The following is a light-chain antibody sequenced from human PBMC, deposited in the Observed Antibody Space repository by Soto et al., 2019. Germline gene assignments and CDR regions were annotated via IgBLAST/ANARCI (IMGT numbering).Light chain of an antibody. CDR2: DVS. Sequence: QSALTQPAPVSGSPGQSITISCTGTSSDVGNYNYVSWYQQHPGKAPKLMIHDVSNRPSGVSNRFSGSKSGNTASLTISGLQAEDEADYYCSSYTSSSTYVFGTGTKVTVL. CDR3: SSYTSSSTYV. J-gene: IGLJ1*01. V-gene: IGLV2-14*01. CDR1: SSDVGNYNY.